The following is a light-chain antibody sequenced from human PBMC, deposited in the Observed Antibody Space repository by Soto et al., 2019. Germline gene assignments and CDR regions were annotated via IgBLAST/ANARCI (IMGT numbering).Light chain of an antibody. Sequence: NFMLTQPHSVSESPGKTVTISCTGSSGSIASNYVQWYQQRPGSVPTTLIYEDNQRPSGVPDRFSGSIDSSSNSASLTISGLKTEDEADYYCQSYDSSNHAVFGGGTQLTVL. CDR1: SGSIASNY. V-gene: IGLV6-57*02. CDR3: QSYDSSNHAV. CDR2: EDN. J-gene: IGLJ7*01.